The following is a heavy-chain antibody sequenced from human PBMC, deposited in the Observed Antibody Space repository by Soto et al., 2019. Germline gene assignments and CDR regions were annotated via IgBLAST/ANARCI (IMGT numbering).Heavy chain of an antibody. D-gene: IGHD3-3*01. V-gene: IGHV4-39*01. CDR3: ARMGDFWSGPGELDP. Sequence: QLQLRESGPGLVKPSETLSLTCTVSGGSISSSTYYWAWNRHSPGQGLGWIGSVYYNGFTYYNPSLKSRVTISVDTSKNQFSLKLTSVTAADTAVYYCARMGDFWSGPGELDPWGQGTLVTFSS. CDR2: VYYNGFT. CDR1: GGSISSSTYY. J-gene: IGHJ5*02.